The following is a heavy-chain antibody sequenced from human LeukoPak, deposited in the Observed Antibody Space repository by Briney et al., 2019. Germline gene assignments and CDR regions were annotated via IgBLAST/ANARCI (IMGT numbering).Heavy chain of an antibody. CDR1: GFTFSDYY. V-gene: IGHV3-11*01. CDR3: ARDFLDYYDSSGYPHGFDY. J-gene: IGHJ4*02. D-gene: IGHD3-22*01. Sequence: GGSLRLSCAASGFTFSDYYMSWLRQAPGRGLEGVSYISSSGSTIYYADSVKGRFTISRDNAKNSLYLQMNSLRAEDTAVYYCARDFLDYYDSSGYPHGFDYWGQGTLVTVSS. CDR2: ISSSGSTI.